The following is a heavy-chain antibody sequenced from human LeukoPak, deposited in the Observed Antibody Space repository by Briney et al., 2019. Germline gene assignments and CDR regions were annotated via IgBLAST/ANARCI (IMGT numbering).Heavy chain of an antibody. CDR1: GGTFSSYA. J-gene: IGHJ4*02. Sequence: SVKVSCKASGGTFSSYAISWVRQAPGQGLEWMGGIIPIFGTANYAQKFQGRVTITADESTSTAYMELSSLRSEDTAVYYCARSDLYDFWGGYPFDYWGQGTLVTVSS. V-gene: IGHV1-69*13. CDR3: ARSDLYDFWGGYPFDY. CDR2: IIPIFGTA. D-gene: IGHD3-3*01.